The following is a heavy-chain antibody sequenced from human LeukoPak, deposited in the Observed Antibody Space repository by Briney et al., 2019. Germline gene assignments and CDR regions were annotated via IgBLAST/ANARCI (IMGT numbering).Heavy chain of an antibody. J-gene: IGHJ3*02. CDR2: IYYSGST. V-gene: IGHV4-39*01. CDR3: ARPSRKQWPYLDAFDI. CDR1: GGSISTSNYF. Sequence: PSETLSLTCTVSGGSISTSNYFWGWIRQPPGKGLDWIGAIYYSGSTYYNPSLKSRVTISVDTSKNQFSLKLRSVTAADTAVYYCARPSRKQWPYLDAFDIWGQGTMVTVSS. D-gene: IGHD6-19*01.